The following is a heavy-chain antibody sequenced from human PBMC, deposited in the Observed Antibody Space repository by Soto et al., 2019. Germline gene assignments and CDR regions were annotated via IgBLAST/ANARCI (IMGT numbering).Heavy chain of an antibody. CDR3: ARVRRLELRGTTGGMFEH. Sequence: GASVKVSCKASGYTFTSYYMHWLRQAPGQGPEWMGIINPSGGSTSYAQKFQGRVTMTRDTSTSTVYMELSSLRSEDTAVYYCARVRRLELRGTTGGMFEHWGQGGLVTVSS. D-gene: IGHD1-7*01. CDR1: GYTFTSYY. CDR2: INPSGGST. J-gene: IGHJ4*02. V-gene: IGHV1-46*01.